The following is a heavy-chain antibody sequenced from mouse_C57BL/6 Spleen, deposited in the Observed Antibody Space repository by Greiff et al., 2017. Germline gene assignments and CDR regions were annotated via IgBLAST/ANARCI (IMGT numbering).Heavy chain of an antibody. D-gene: IGHD1-1*01. V-gene: IGHV1-52*01. J-gene: IGHJ2*01. CDR3: ARDYYGSRGGYYFDY. Sequence: VKLQQPGAELVRPGSSVQLSCKASGYTFTSYWMHWVKQRPIQGLDWIGNIDPSDTVTHYNQPFKDKATLTVVKSSSTAYMQLSSRTSEDSAVDDCARDYYGSRGGYYFDYRGQGTTLTVSS. CDR1: GYTFTSYW. CDR2: IDPSDTVT.